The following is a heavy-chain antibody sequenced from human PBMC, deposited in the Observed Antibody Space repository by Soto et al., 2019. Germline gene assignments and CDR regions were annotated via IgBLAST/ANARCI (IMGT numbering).Heavy chain of an antibody. CDR2: ISPFGGAT. V-gene: IGHV1-46*01. CDR1: GDSVSNDY. Sequence: QVRLVQSGAEVRKTRASVKVSCKASGDSVSNDYLHWVRQAPGQGFEWLGLISPFGGATAYAQRFKGRVTVTMDKSSTTFYLELSSLRSDDTAVYYCAKGRGGKTVANFGMDVWGQGVTVTVSS. D-gene: IGHD3-16*01. J-gene: IGHJ6*02. CDR3: AKGRGGKTVANFGMDV.